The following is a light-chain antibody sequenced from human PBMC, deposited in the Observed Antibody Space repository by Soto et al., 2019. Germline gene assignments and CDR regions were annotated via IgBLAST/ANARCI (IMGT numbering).Light chain of an antibody. Sequence: EIVLTQSPGTLSLSPGERATLSCRASQTISSHFLAWYRQRPGQAPRLLLYGTSYRATGIPDRFSGSGSGTDFTLTISRLEPEDFAMYDCEFYGNSPWTFGQGTKVDSK. CDR1: QTISSHF. CDR3: EFYGNSPWT. V-gene: IGKV3-20*01. CDR2: GTS. J-gene: IGKJ1*01.